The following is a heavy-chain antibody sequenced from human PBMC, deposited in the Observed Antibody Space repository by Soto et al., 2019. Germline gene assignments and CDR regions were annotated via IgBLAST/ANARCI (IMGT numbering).Heavy chain of an antibody. CDR3: AKGHGDYGKYYFDY. Sequence: PGGSLRLSCAASGFTFSSYAMSWVRQAPGKGLEWVPAISGSGGSTYYADSVKGRFTISRDNSKNTLYLQMNSLRAEDTAVYYCAKGHGDYGKYYFDYWGQGTLVTVSS. CDR1: GFTFSSYA. CDR2: ISGSGGST. J-gene: IGHJ4*02. D-gene: IGHD4-17*01. V-gene: IGHV3-23*01.